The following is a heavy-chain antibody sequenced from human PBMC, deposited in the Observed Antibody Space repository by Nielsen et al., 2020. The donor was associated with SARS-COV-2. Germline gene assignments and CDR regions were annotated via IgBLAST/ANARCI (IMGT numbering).Heavy chain of an antibody. CDR3: ARVSRYDILTGRQYYGMDV. Sequence: SETLSLTCTVSGGSISSSSYYWGWIRQPPGRGLEWIGSIYYSGSTNYNPSLKSRVTISVDTSKNQFSLKLSSVTAADTAVYYCARVSRYDILTGRQYYGMDVWGQGTTVTVSS. J-gene: IGHJ6*02. CDR2: IYYSGST. V-gene: IGHV4-39*07. CDR1: GGSISSSSYY. D-gene: IGHD3-9*01.